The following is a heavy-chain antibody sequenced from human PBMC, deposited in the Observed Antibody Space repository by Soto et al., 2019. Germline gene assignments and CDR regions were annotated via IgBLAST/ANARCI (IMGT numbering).Heavy chain of an antibody. Sequence: QVQLVQSGAEVKKPGSSVKVSCKASGGTFSSYTISWVRQAPGQGLEWMGRIIPILGIANYAQKFQGRVTITADKSTSTAYMELSSLRSEDTAVYYCARDLLYSSPREFDYWGQGTLVTVSS. CDR1: GGTFSSYT. J-gene: IGHJ4*02. CDR2: IIPILGIA. D-gene: IGHD6-13*01. CDR3: ARDLLYSSPREFDY. V-gene: IGHV1-69*08.